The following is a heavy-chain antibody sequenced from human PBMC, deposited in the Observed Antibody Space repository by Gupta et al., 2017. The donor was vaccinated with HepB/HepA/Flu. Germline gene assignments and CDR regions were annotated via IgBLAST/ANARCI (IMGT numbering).Heavy chain of an antibody. CDR2: IWYDGSNK. D-gene: IGHD2-2*01. CDR1: GFTFSSYG. Sequence: QVQLVESGGGVVQPGRSLRLSCAASGFTFSSYGMPWVRQAPGRGLEWVAVIWYDGSNKYYADSVKGRFTISRDNSKNTLYLQMNSLRAEDTAVYYCARVYRGSTNYGDYYYYMDVWGKGTTVTVSS. CDR3: ARVYRGSTNYGDYYYYMDV. V-gene: IGHV3-33*01. J-gene: IGHJ6*03.